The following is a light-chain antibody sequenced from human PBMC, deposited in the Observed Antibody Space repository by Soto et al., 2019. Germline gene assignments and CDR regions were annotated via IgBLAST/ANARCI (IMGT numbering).Light chain of an antibody. J-gene: IGKJ4*01. Sequence: DIQMTQSPSTLSESVGDRVTITCRASQSISTWLAWYQQKPGKAPKLLIYKASNLESGVPSRFSGSGSGTEFNITISSLQPDDFATYYCQQYNTYPLTFGGGTKVEIK. V-gene: IGKV1-5*03. CDR3: QQYNTYPLT. CDR2: KAS. CDR1: QSISTW.